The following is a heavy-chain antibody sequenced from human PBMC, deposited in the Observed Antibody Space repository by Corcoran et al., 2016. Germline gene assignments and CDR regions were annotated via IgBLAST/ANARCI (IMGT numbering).Heavy chain of an antibody. J-gene: IGHJ5*02. CDR2: ISYDGSNK. D-gene: IGHD3-3*01. CDR1: GFIFSTYG. V-gene: IGHV3-30*18. Sequence: QVQLVESGGGVVQPGRSLRLSCAASGFIFSTYGMHWVRQAPGKGLEWVALISYDGSNKYYADSVKGRFTRSRDNSKNTMYLQMHSLRAEDTAVYYCAKDSVDYDFWSAYYIPWGQGTLVTVSS. CDR3: AKDSVDYDFWSAYYIP.